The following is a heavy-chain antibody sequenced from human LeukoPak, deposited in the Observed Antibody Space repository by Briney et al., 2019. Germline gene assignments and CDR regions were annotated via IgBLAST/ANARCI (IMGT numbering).Heavy chain of an antibody. CDR1: GFTFNTYW. J-gene: IGHJ5*01. Sequence: PRGSLRLSCAASGFTFNTYWMSWVCQAPGKGLEWVANIKEDGSDKYYVDSMKGRFTISRDNAKNSLYLQMNSLRAEDTAVYYCARRGLPDSWGQGTVVTVSS. CDR3: ARRGLPDS. D-gene: IGHD2-15*01. CDR2: IKEDGSDK. V-gene: IGHV3-7*05.